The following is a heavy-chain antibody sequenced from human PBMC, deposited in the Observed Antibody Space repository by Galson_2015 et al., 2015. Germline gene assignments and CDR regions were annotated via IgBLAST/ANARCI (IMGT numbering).Heavy chain of an antibody. J-gene: IGHJ4*02. CDR1: GCSLRTSGVG. CDR2: LNWADDK. Sequence: PALVKPTQPRKLPWTFSGCSLRTSGVGGGWIRRPPGKDLEWLALLNWADDKGYSPSLKSRLTITKDTSKNQVVLKMTNMDTVDTATYYCAHAVSDGYNYGYFDYWGQGTLVTVSS. D-gene: IGHD5-24*01. CDR3: AHAVSDGYNYGYFDY. V-gene: IGHV2-5*02.